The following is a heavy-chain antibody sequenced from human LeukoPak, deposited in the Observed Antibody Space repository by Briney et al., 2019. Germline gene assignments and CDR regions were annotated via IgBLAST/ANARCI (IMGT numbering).Heavy chain of an antibody. Sequence: GGSLRLSCAASGFTFSSYSMNWVRQAPGKGLEWVSSISSSSSYIYYADSVKGRFTISRDNAKNSLYLQMNSLRAEDTAVYYCASYDFWSGYYTVTAWGQGIMVTVSS. J-gene: IGHJ3*01. D-gene: IGHD3-3*01. CDR3: ASYDFWSGYYTVTA. CDR1: GFTFSSYS. V-gene: IGHV3-21*01. CDR2: ISSSSSYI.